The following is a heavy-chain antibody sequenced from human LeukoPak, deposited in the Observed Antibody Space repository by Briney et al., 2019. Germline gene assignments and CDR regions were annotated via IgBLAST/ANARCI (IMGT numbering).Heavy chain of an antibody. CDR2: MQYTGNS. D-gene: IGHD5-18*01. CDR3: ARDAEHSYGRYFAH. J-gene: IGHJ5*02. Sequence: SETLSLICTVSGGSISTYYWNWIRKTPGKGLEWIGFMQYTGNSKYNPSLKSRVTMLVDTSKNQFSLKLSSVAAADTAVYYCARDAEHSYGRYFAHWGQGILVTVSS. V-gene: IGHV4-59*01. CDR1: GGSISTYY.